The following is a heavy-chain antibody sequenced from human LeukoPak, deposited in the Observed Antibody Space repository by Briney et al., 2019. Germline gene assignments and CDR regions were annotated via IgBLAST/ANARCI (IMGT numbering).Heavy chain of an antibody. V-gene: IGHV1-2*02. CDR3: ARDNAVVGPSAYYYYYYMDV. D-gene: IGHD2-15*01. CDR1: GYTFTGYY. J-gene: IGHJ6*03. Sequence: GASVKVSCKASGYTFTGYYMHWVRQAPGQGLEWMGWINPNSGGTNYAQKFQGRVTMTRDTSISTAYMELSRLRSDDTAVYYCARDNAVVGPSAYYYYYYMDVWGKGTTVTVSS. CDR2: INPNSGGT.